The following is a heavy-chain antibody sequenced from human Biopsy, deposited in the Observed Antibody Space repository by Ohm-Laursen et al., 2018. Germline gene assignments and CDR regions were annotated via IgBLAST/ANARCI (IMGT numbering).Heavy chain of an antibody. CDR2: VYYSGTT. V-gene: IGHV4-61*01. CDR3: ARDVKRYCSGTSCYSGYFGMDV. CDR1: GGSVSDSFHF. J-gene: IGHJ6*02. Sequence: TLSLTCLVSGGSVSDSFHFWSWIRQPPGKGLEWIGDVYYSGTTNYNPSLKSRLTISVDTSKNQFSLNLNSVTAADTAVYFCARDVKRYCSGTSCYSGYFGMDVWGQGTTVTVS. D-gene: IGHD2-2*01.